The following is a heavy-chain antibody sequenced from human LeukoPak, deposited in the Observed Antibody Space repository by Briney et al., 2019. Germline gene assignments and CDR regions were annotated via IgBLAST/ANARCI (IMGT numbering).Heavy chain of an antibody. V-gene: IGHV4-4*07. CDR3: ARQLDYDSSGYYGDAFDI. CDR1: GGSISSYY. D-gene: IGHD3-22*01. Sequence: SETLSLTCTVSGGSISSYYWSWIRQPAGKGLVWIGRIYTSESTNYNPSLKSRVTISVDTSKNQFSLKLSSVTAADTAVYYCARQLDYDSSGYYGDAFDIWGQGTMVTVSS. CDR2: IYTSEST. J-gene: IGHJ3*02.